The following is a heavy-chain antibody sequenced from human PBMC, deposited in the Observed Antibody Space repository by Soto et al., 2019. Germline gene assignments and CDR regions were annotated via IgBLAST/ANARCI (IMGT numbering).Heavy chain of an antibody. CDR3: ARERSGYYDA. Sequence: QVQLVQSGAEVKKPGASVKVSCKASGYTFTSYDINWVRQATGQGLEWMGWMNPNSGNTGYAQKFQGRVTMTRNTSRSTGYLQLSSMRSADTALYYCARERSGYYDAWGQRSLVTVSS. D-gene: IGHD3-3*01. V-gene: IGHV1-8*01. J-gene: IGHJ4*02. CDR1: GYTFTSYD. CDR2: MNPNSGNT.